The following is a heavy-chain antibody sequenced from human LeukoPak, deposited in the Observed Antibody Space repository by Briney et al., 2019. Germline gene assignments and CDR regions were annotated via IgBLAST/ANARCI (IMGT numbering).Heavy chain of an antibody. V-gene: IGHV4-59*12. D-gene: IGHD3-10*01. CDR3: ARFYYGSGSSNYYFDY. Sequence: PSETLSLTCTVSGGSISSYYWSWIRQPPGKGLEWIGYIYHSGSPYYNPSLKSRVTISVDRSKNQFSLKLSSVTAADTAVYYCARFYYGSGSSNYYFDYWGQGTLVTVSS. J-gene: IGHJ4*02. CDR2: IYHSGSP. CDR1: GGSISSYY.